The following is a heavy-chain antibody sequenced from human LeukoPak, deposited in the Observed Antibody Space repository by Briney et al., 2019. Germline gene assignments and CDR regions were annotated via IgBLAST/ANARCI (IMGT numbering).Heavy chain of an antibody. V-gene: IGHV3-33*08. J-gene: IGHJ5*02. CDR1: GFTFSSYG. CDR3: AREPKDYGDYNWLDP. CDR2: IWYDGSNK. Sequence: GGSLRLSCAASGFTFSSYGMHWVRQAPGKGLDWVAVIWYDGSNKYYADYVMGRFTISRDNSKNMLYLQMNSLRAEDTAVYHCAREPKDYGDYNWLDPWGQGTLVTVSS. D-gene: IGHD4-17*01.